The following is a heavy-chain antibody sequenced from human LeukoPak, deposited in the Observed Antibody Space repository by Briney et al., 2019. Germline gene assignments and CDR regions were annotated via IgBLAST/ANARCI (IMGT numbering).Heavy chain of an antibody. D-gene: IGHD3-10*01. J-gene: IGHJ6*02. CDR1: GSTFSSYA. V-gene: IGHV3-30*04. CDR2: ISYDGSNK. Sequence: GWSLRLSCAASGSTFSSYAMHWVRQAPGKGLEWVAVISYDGSNKYYADSVKGRFTISRDNSKNTLYLQMNSLRAEDTAVYYCARVLTSITMVRGVILSGMDVWGQGTTVTVSS. CDR3: ARVLTSITMVRGVILSGMDV.